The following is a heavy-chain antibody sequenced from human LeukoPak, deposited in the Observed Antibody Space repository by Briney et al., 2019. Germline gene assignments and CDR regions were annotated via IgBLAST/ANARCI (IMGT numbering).Heavy chain of an antibody. V-gene: IGHV5-51*01. CDR2: IYPGGSQI. CDR3: ARRDYTSVWFDP. J-gene: IGHJ5*02. D-gene: IGHD4-11*01. Sequence: GESLKISCKGSGYTFTNYWIGWVRQMPGKGLEWMGLIYPGGSQIVYSPSFQGQVTISVDWSTSTVYLQWSTLKASDTAMYYCARRDYTSVWFDPWGQGTLVIVSS. CDR1: GYTFTNYW.